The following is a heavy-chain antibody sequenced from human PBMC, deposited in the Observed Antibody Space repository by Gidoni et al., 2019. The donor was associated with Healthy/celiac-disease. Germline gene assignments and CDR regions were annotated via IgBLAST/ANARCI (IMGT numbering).Heavy chain of an antibody. CDR2: MNPNSGNT. J-gene: IGHJ3*02. V-gene: IGHV1-8*01. Sequence: QVQLVQSGAEVKKPGASVKVSCTASGYTFTSYDINWVRQATGQGLEWMGWMNPNSGNTGYAQKFQGRVTMTRNTSISTAYMELSSLRSEDTAVYYCARGVSDYGDYDDAFDIWGQGTMVTVSS. D-gene: IGHD4-17*01. CDR1: GYTFTSYD. CDR3: ARGVSDYGDYDDAFDI.